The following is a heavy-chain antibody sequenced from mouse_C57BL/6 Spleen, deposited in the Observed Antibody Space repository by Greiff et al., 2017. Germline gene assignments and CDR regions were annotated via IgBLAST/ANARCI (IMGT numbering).Heavy chain of an antibody. CDR1: GYAFSSSW. CDR2: IYPGDGDT. D-gene: IGHD1-1*01. Sequence: VKLQESGPELVKPGASVKISCKASGYAFSSSWMNWVKPRPGKGLEWIGRIYPGDGDTNYNGKFKGKATLTADKSSSTAYMQLSSLTSEDSAVYLCAREGVYYYVTGAMDYWGQGTSVTVSS. CDR3: AREGVYYYVTGAMDY. J-gene: IGHJ4*01. V-gene: IGHV1-82*01.